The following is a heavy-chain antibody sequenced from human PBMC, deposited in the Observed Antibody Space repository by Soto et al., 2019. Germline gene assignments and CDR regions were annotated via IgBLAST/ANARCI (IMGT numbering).Heavy chain of an antibody. CDR3: ARAPGWYGPSFDY. Sequence: ASVKVSCKASGGTFSSYAISWVRQAPGQGLEWMGGIIPIFGTANYAQKFQGRVTITADESTSTAYMELSSLRSEDTAVYYCARAPGWYGPSFDYWGQGTLVTVSS. V-gene: IGHV1-69*13. CDR2: IIPIFGTA. J-gene: IGHJ4*02. D-gene: IGHD6-19*01. CDR1: GGTFSSYA.